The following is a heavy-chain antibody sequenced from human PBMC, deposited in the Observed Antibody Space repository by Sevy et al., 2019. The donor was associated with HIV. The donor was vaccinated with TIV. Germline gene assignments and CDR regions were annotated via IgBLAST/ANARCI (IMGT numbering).Heavy chain of an antibody. CDR1: GFSLTTSD. V-gene: IGHV3-30*02. Sequence: GGSLRLSCAASGFSLTTSDMHWVRQAPGKGLEWVAYVRNDGSNKYYANSLRDRFTISRDSPKNTLYLQMNSLRDDDTAIYYCARGRKTTEEWLEELDYYYGLDVWGQGTTVTVSS. D-gene: IGHD2-8*01. J-gene: IGHJ6*02. CDR3: ARGRKTTEEWLEELDYYYGLDV. CDR2: VRNDGSNK.